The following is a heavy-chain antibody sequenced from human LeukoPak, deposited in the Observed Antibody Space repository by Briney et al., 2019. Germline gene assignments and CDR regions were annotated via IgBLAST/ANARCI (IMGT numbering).Heavy chain of an antibody. CDR3: ARGSITGMADAFDI. V-gene: IGHV4-59*01. CDR2: IYYSGST. J-gene: IGHJ3*02. D-gene: IGHD1-20*01. Sequence: KPSETLSLTCTVSGGSISSYYWSWIRQPPGKGLEWIGYIYYSGSTNYNPSLKSRVTIPVDTSKNQFSLKLSSVTAADTAVYYCARGSITGMADAFDIWGQGTMVTVSS. CDR1: GGSISSYY.